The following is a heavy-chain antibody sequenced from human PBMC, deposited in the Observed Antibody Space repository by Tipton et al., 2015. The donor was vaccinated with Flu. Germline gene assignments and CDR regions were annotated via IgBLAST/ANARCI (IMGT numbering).Heavy chain of an antibody. J-gene: IGHJ6*02. CDR1: GGSFSGYY. CDR2: INHSGSV. CDR3: ARGRSGDYYDDAGALGHYYSGLDV. V-gene: IGHV4-34*01. D-gene: IGHD3-16*01. Sequence: TLSLTCAVSGGSFSGYYCSWIRQPPGKGLKWVGEINHSGSVIYNPSLESRVTVSLDTSKNQLPLTLTSVTAADTAVYYCARGRSGDYYDDAGALGHYYSGLDVWGQGTTVTVSS.